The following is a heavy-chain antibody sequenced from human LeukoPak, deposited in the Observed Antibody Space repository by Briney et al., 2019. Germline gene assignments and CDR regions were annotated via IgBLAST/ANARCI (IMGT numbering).Heavy chain of an antibody. CDR1: GFTFSSYA. V-gene: IGHV3-23*01. D-gene: IGHD1-26*01. Sequence: AGPSLRLSCAASGFTFSSYAMSWVRQAPGKGLEWVSAISGSGGSTYYADSVKGRLTISRDNSKNTLYLQMNSLRAEDTAVYYCARADSGSYYTGLFDYWGQGTLVTVPS. CDR3: ARADSGSYYTGLFDY. J-gene: IGHJ4*02. CDR2: ISGSGGST.